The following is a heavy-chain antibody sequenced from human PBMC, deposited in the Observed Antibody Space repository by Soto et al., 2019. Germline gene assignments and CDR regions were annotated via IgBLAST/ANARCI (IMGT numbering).Heavy chain of an antibody. J-gene: IGHJ4*02. Sequence: VVSLRLSCSSSVFSFSTYGFDWFRQAPGNGLEWVAVVCSDGSKELYADSVKDRFTIFRDNSQNTVYLQMNSLRAEDTAVYYCARRSSRNHGVEYWEPETRLNVSS. CDR1: VFSFSTYG. CDR2: VCSDGSKE. V-gene: IGHV3-33*01. CDR3: ARRSSRNHGVEY. D-gene: IGHD2-2*01.